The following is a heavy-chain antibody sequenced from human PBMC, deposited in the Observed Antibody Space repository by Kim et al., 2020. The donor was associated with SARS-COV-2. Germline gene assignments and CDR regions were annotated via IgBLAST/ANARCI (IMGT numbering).Heavy chain of an antibody. Sequence: GGSLRLSCAASGFTFSSYGMHWVRQAPGKGLEWVAVIWYDGSNKYYADSVKGRFTISRDNSKNTLYLQMNSLRAEDTAVYYCARDRAQYEATIIDYWGQGTLVTVSS. J-gene: IGHJ4*02. CDR2: IWYDGSNK. CDR3: ARDRAQYEATIIDY. D-gene: IGHD5-12*01. CDR1: GFTFSSYG. V-gene: IGHV3-33*01.